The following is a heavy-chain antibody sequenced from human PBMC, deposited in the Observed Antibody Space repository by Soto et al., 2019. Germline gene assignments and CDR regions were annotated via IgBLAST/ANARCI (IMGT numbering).Heavy chain of an antibody. CDR3: ARVIYKNGSRWFDP. D-gene: IGHD6-13*01. CDR2: IYHMGGT. J-gene: IGHJ5*02. Sequence: SETLSLTCTVSGASINSDYWSWIRQPPGKGLEWIGYIYHMGGTDYNPSLKSRVIISIDTSKNQFSLNLRSVTAADTAVYYCARVIYKNGSRWFDPWGQGTQVTVSS. V-gene: IGHV4-59*12. CDR1: GASINSDY.